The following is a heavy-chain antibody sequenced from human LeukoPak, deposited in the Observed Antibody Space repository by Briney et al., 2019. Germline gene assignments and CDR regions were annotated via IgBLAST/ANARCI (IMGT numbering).Heavy chain of an antibody. CDR1: GYTFTGYY. Sequence: ASVKVSCKASGYTFTGYYMHLVRQAPGQGLEWMGWINPNSGGTNYAQKFQGRVTMTRDTSISTAYMELSRLRSDDTAVYYCAREGDSSGYYIMLDYWGQGTLVTVSS. J-gene: IGHJ4*02. D-gene: IGHD3-22*01. CDR2: INPNSGGT. V-gene: IGHV1-2*02. CDR3: AREGDSSGYYIMLDY.